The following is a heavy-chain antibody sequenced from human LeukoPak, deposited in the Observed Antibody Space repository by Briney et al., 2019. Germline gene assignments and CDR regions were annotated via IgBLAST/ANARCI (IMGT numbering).Heavy chain of an antibody. V-gene: IGHV4-59*02. D-gene: IGHD3-3*01. CDR2: IYYSGST. CDR1: GGSVSSYY. Sequence: PSETLSLTCTVSGGSVSSYYWSLIRQPPGKGLEWIGYIYYSGSTNYNPSLKSRVTISVDTSKNQFSLKLSSVTAADTAVYYCAININSGYYTYWGQGTLVTVSS. CDR3: AININSGYYTY. J-gene: IGHJ4*02.